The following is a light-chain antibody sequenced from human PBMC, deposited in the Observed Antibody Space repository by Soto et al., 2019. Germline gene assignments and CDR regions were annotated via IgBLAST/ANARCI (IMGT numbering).Light chain of an antibody. Sequence: GTLSLSPGERATLSCRASQSVSSSYLAWYQQKPGQAPRLLIYAASSRATGIPDRFSGSGSGTDFTLTISRLEAEDFAVYYCQQYGSSPLTFGQGTKVDI. V-gene: IGKV3-20*01. CDR3: QQYGSSPLT. CDR1: QSVSSSY. J-gene: IGKJ1*01. CDR2: AAS.